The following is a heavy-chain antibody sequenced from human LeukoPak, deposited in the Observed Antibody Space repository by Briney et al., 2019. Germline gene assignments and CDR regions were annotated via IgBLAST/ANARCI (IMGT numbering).Heavy chain of an antibody. CDR1: GFNFSSYW. J-gene: IGHJ4*02. V-gene: IGHV3-74*01. CDR3: AKFGIITMVRGAHDGYFDY. D-gene: IGHD3-10*01. CDR2: INSDGSST. Sequence: QPGGSLRLSCAASGFNFSSYWMHWVRQAPGKGLVCVSRINSDGSSTSYVDSVKGRFTISRVNAKNPLYLQLNSLRAEDTAVYYGAKFGIITMVRGAHDGYFDYWGQGTLVTVSS.